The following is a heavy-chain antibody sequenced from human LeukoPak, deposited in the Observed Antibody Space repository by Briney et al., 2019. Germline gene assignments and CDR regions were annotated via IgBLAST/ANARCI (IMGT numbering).Heavy chain of an antibody. J-gene: IGHJ5*02. Sequence: PSETLSLTCAVYGGSFSGYYWSWIRQPPGKGLEWIGEINHSGSTNYNPSLKSRVTISVDTSKNQFSLKLSSVTAADTAVYYCAGPMATTRAKWFDPWGQGTLVTVSS. CDR1: GGSFSGYY. CDR2: INHSGST. V-gene: IGHV4-34*01. CDR3: AGPMATTRAKWFDP. D-gene: IGHD4-17*01.